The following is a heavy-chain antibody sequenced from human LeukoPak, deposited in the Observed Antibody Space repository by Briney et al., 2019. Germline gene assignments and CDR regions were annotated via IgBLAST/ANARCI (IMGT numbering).Heavy chain of an antibody. D-gene: IGHD6-13*01. CDR1: GGSISSYY. CDR2: IYYSGST. V-gene: IGHV4-59*01. J-gene: IGHJ4*02. CDR3: ARVTGYRIEDYFDY. Sequence: KPSETLSLTCTVSGGSISSYYWSWIRHPPGKGLEWIGYIYYSGSTNYNPSLKSRVTISVETSKNEFSLKLRSVTAADTAVYYCARVTGYRIEDYFDYWGQGTLVTVSS.